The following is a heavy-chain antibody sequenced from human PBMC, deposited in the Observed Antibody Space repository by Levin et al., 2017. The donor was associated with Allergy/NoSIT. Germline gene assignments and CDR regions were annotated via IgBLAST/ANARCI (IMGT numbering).Heavy chain of an antibody. J-gene: IGHJ4*02. CDR2: ITNSGRT. CDR1: GFTFNNYA. V-gene: IGHV3-23*01. D-gene: IGHD4-23*01. Sequence: AGGSLRLSCAASGFTFNNYAMSWVRQAPGKGLEWVSAITNSGRTYYADSVKVRFTVSRDNSKNTLYLQMNSLRADDTAVYYCAKEMTTVVPVFDYWGQGTLVTVSS. CDR3: AKEMTTVVPVFDY.